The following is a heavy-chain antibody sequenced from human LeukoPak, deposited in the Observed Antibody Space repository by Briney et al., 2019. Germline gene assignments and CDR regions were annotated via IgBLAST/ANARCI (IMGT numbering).Heavy chain of an antibody. J-gene: IGHJ4*02. CDR3: ANGGLWLPTRSD. CDR1: GFTFSRSA. V-gene: IGHV3-23*01. D-gene: IGHD5-18*01. CDR2: ISGGGGST. Sequence: PGGSLRLSCAASGFTFSRSAMSWVRQAPGKGLEWVSAISGGGGSTYYADSVKGRFTISRDNSKNSLYLQMNSLRADDTAVYYCANGGLWLPTRSDWGQGTLVTVSS.